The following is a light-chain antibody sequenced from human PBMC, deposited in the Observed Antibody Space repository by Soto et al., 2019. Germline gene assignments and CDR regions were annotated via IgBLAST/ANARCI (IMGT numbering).Light chain of an antibody. V-gene: IGKV1-39*01. CDR1: QSINSD. J-gene: IGKJ1*01. Sequence: DIQMTQSPSSLSASVGDRVTITCQASQSINSDLNWYQQKPGKAPKLLIYGASSLQSGVSSRFSGSGSKTDFTLTISSLQPEDSATYHCQQSYSDPRTFGQGTKVEIK. CDR2: GAS. CDR3: QQSYSDPRT.